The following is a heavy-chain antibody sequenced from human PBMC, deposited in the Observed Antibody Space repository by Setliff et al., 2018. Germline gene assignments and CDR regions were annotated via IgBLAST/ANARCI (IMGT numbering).Heavy chain of an antibody. Sequence: PSETLSLSCAASGFTFSNAWMSWVRQAPGKGLEWVGRIKSKTDGGTTDYAAPVKGRFTISRDDSKNTLYLQMNSLETEDTAVYYCSTLTTVTTSPLWGQGTLVTVSS. V-gene: IGHV3-15*01. D-gene: IGHD4-17*01. CDR2: IKSKTDGGTT. J-gene: IGHJ4*02. CDR1: GFTFSNAW. CDR3: STLTTVTTSPL.